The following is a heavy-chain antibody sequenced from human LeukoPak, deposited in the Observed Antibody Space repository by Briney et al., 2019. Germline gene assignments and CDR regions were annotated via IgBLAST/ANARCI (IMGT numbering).Heavy chain of an antibody. D-gene: IGHD2-2*02. CDR3: AREGSYHYYYYYMDV. CDR2: IIPIFGTA. J-gene: IGHJ6*03. Sequence: ASVKVSCKPSVGTFSSYAISWVRPAPGQGLEWMGGIIPIFGTANYAQKFQGRVTITADKSTSTAYMELSSLRSEDTAVYYCAREGSYHYYYYYMDVWGKGTTVTVSS. CDR1: VGTFSSYA. V-gene: IGHV1-69*06.